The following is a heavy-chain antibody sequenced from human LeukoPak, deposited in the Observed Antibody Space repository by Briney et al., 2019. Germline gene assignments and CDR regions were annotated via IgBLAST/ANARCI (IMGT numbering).Heavy chain of an antibody. J-gene: IGHJ4*02. CDR3: QLGTYSSSFDY. Sequence: NPSETLSLTCTVSGGSISSSSYYWGWIRQPPGKGLEWIGSIYYSGSTYYNPSLKSRVTISVDTSKNQFSLKLSSVTAADTAVYYCQLGTYSSSFDYWGQGTLVTVSS. V-gene: IGHV4-39*07. CDR1: GGSISSSSYY. CDR2: IYYSGST. D-gene: IGHD6-6*01.